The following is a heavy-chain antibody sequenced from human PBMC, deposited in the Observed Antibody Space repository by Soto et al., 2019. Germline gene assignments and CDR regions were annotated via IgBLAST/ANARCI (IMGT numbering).Heavy chain of an antibody. Sequence: EAQLVESGGGLVQPGGSLRLSCAASGFTFRTNEMHWVRQAPGKGLEYVSGISNNGAHTDYAKSVKGRFTISRDNSENPLYLQMGSVRAEDMALYYCARRGYGSRWPNVYMDVWGKGTTVTVSS. V-gene: IGHV3-64*01. CDR1: GFTFRTNE. CDR2: ISNNGAHT. D-gene: IGHD6-13*01. J-gene: IGHJ6*03. CDR3: ARRGYGSRWPNVYMDV.